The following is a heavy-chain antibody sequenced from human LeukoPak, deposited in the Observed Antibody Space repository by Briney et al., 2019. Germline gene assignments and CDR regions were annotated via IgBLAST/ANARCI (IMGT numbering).Heavy chain of an antibody. J-gene: IGHJ4*02. D-gene: IGHD3-16*01. CDR3: ARLMGSDY. Sequence: PSETLFLTCTVSGGSISNYYWSWVRQPPGKGLEWNGYINYTRNTNYNPCLKSRVTISVDKSKNQFSLKLSSVTAADTAVYYCARLMGSDYWGQGALVTVSS. V-gene: IGHV4-59*08. CDR2: INYTRNT. CDR1: GGSISNYY.